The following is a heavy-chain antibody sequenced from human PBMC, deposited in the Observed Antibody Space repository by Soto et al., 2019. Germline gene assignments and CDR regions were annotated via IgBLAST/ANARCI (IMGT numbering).Heavy chain of an antibody. D-gene: IGHD3-10*01. Sequence: ASVKVSCKASGYKFISRYIHWVRQAPGVGLEWMGMINPNGGGTDYALKFQGRVTMTTDTYASIVHMELSSLRSEDTAVYFCARDSSASATSYSFDYWGQGTLVT. CDR1: GYKFISRY. J-gene: IGHJ4*02. V-gene: IGHV1-46*01. CDR2: INPNGGGT. CDR3: ARDSSASATSYSFDY.